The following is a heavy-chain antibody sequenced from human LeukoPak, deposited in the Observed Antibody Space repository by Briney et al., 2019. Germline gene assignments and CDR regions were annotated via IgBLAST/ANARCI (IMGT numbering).Heavy chain of an antibody. CDR1: GFTFDDYA. Sequence: GGSLRLSCAASGFTFDDYAMHWVRQAPGKGLEWVSGISWNGGSTGYADSVKGRFTISRDNAKNSLYLQMNSLRAEDTALYYCAKDLGDYYGMDVWGQGTTGTASS. V-gene: IGHV3-9*01. CDR2: ISWNGGST. CDR3: AKDLGDYYGMDV. J-gene: IGHJ6*02.